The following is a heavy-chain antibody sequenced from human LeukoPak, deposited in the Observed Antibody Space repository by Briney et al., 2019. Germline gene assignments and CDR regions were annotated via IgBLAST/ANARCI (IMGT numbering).Heavy chain of an antibody. V-gene: IGHV1-8*01. CDR2: MNPNSGNT. D-gene: IGHD1-26*01. J-gene: IGHJ5*02. Sequence: ASVKVSCKASGYTFISYDINWVRQATGQGLEWMGWMNPNSGNTGYAQKFQGRVTMTRNTSISTAYMELSSLRSEDTAVYYCARDQAVGATNWFDPWGQGTLVTVSS. CDR1: GYTFISYD. CDR3: ARDQAVGATNWFDP.